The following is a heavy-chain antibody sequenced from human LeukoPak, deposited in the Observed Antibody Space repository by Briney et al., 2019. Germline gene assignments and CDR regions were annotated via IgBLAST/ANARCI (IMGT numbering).Heavy chain of an antibody. Sequence: SETLSLTCSVSGGSISTSGYYWSWIRQPPGKGLEWIGEINHSGSTNYNPSLKSRVTISVDTSKNQFSLKLSSVTAADTAVYYCARTPPGGTYYGMDVWGQGTTVTVSS. CDR3: ARTPPGGTYYGMDV. J-gene: IGHJ6*02. CDR1: GGSISTSGYY. V-gene: IGHV4-34*01. CDR2: INHSGST. D-gene: IGHD3-16*01.